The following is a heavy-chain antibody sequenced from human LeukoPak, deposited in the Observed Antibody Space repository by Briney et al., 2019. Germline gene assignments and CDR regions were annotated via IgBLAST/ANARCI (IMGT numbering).Heavy chain of an antibody. D-gene: IGHD7-27*01. CDR2: IKQDGSEK. CDR1: GFTFSSYW. V-gene: IGHV3-7*01. Sequence: GGSLRLSRAASGFTFSSYWMSWVRQAPGKGLEWVANIKQDGSEKYYVDSVRGRFTISRDNAKNSLYLQMNSLRAEDTAVYYCASDFNWGLFYYYYMDVWGKGTTVTVSS. CDR3: ASDFNWGLFYYYYMDV. J-gene: IGHJ6*03.